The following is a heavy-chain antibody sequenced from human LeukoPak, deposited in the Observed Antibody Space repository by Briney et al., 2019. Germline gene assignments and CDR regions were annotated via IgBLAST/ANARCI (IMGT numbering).Heavy chain of an antibody. CDR2: ISAGGDTK. D-gene: IGHD4-17*01. V-gene: IGHV3-23*01. Sequence: GGSLRLSCAASGFSFSSNPMRWVRQAPGKGLEWVSAISAGGDTKYYADSVKGRFTISRDNSKNTLYLQMNSLRAEDTAVYYCAKSPYASDYYMDVWGKGTTVTVSS. CDR3: AKSPYASDYYMDV. J-gene: IGHJ6*03. CDR1: GFSFSSNP.